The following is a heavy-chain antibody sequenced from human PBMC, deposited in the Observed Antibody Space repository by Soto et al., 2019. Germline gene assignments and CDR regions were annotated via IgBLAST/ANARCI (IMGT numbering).Heavy chain of an antibody. CDR3: ARRGSGSYFDY. J-gene: IGHJ4*02. CDR2: ISGSGGST. CDR1: GFTFSSYA. D-gene: IGHD1-26*01. V-gene: IGHV3-23*01. Sequence: EVQLLESGGGLVQPGGSLRLSCAASGFTFSSYAMRCVRQAPVKGLEWVSPISGSGGSTYYAHSVKGRFDIPRDTSMNTLYLQMNSLRADDTVVYYCARRGSGSYFDYWCKGTLVTVSS.